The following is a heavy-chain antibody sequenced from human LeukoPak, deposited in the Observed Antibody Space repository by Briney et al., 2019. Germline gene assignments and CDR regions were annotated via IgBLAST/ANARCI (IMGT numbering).Heavy chain of an antibody. V-gene: IGHV3-23*01. Sequence: GASLRLPCAASGFTFSSYAMSWVRQAPGEGLEWVSAISGSGGSTYYADSVKGRFTISRDNSKNTLYLQMNSLRAEDTAVYYCAKDGGYSYGQYYFDYWGQGTLVTVSS. CDR2: ISGSGGST. D-gene: IGHD5-18*01. CDR1: GFTFSSYA. J-gene: IGHJ4*02. CDR3: AKDGGYSYGQYYFDY.